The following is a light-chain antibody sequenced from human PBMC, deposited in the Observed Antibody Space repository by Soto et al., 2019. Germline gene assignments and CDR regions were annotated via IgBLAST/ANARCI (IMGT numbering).Light chain of an antibody. Sequence: QSVLTQPASVSVSPGQSITMSCTGTSSDVGGYNYVSWYQQHPGKAPKLMIYEVSNRPSGVSNRFSGSKSGNTASLTISGLQAEDEADYYCSSYTSSNTLVVFGTGTKVTVL. CDR3: SSYTSSNTLVV. V-gene: IGLV2-14*01. CDR1: SSDVGGYNY. CDR2: EVS. J-gene: IGLJ1*01.